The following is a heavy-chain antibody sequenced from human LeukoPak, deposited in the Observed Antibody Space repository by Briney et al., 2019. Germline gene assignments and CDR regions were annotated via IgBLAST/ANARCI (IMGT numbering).Heavy chain of an antibody. CDR2: IYPNSGAT. J-gene: IGHJ4*02. CDR1: GYTFTGYY. CDR3: GTLLSNGPFDY. Sequence: SVKVSCKASGYTFTGYYMHWERQAPGQGLEWMGWIYPNSGATKYAQKFQGRVTMTRDTSISTAYMELSGLRSDDTAVYYCGTLLSNGPFDYWGQGGLVTVSS. V-gene: IGHV1-2*02.